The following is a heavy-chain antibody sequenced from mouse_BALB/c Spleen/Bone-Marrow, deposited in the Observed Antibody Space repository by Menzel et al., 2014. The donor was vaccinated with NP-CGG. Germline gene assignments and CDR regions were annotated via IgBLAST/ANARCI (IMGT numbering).Heavy chain of an antibody. Sequence: DVKLQESGGGLVQPGGSLKLSCAASGLDFSRYWMSWVRQAPGKGLEWIGEINPDSSTINYTPSLKDKFIISRDNAKNTLYLQMSKVRSEDTALYYCARLYYYGQFAYWGQGTLVTVAA. J-gene: IGHJ3*01. CDR3: ARLYYYGQFAY. V-gene: IGHV4-1*02. CDR1: GLDFSRYW. D-gene: IGHD1-1*01. CDR2: INPDSSTI.